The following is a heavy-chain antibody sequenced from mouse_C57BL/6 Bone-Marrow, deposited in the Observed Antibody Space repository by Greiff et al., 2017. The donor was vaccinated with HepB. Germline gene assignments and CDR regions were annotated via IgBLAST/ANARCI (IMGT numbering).Heavy chain of an antibody. CDR3: ARRSYGSLAY. J-gene: IGHJ3*01. CDR2: ISNGGGST. D-gene: IGHD1-1*01. CDR1: GFTFSDYY. Sequence: EVMLVESGGGLVQPGGSLKLSCAASGFTFSDYYMYWVRQTPEKRLEWVAYISNGGGSTYYPDTVKGRFTISRDNAKNTLYLQMSRLKSEDTAMYYCARRSYGSLAYWGQGTLVTVSA. V-gene: IGHV5-12*01.